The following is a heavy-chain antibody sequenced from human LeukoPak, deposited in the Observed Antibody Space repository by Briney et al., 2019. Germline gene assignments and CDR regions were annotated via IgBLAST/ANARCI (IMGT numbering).Heavy chain of an antibody. D-gene: IGHD2-15*01. V-gene: IGHV4-34*01. Sequence: SETLSLTCAVYGGSFSGYYWSWIRQPPGKGLEWIGEINHSGSTNYNPSLKSRVTISVDTSKNQFSLKLSSVTAADTAVYYCARVPYCSGGSCNYYYYYGMDVWGQGTTVTVSS. CDR1: GGSFSGYY. CDR2: INHSGST. J-gene: IGHJ6*02. CDR3: ARVPYCSGGSCNYYYYYGMDV.